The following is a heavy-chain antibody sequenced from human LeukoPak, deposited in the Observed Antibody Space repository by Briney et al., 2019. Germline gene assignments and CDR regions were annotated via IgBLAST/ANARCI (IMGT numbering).Heavy chain of an antibody. D-gene: IGHD3-10*01. V-gene: IGHV3-74*01. CDR2: INSDGSKT. J-gene: IGHJ4*02. Sequence: GGSLRLSCAASGFFFNTYWMHWVRQAPGKGLVWVSRINSDGSKTSHADSAKGRFTISRDNAKNTLYLQMNGLRAEDTAVYYCAREGSLEYYFDYWGRGTLVTVSS. CDR1: GFFFNTYW. CDR3: AREGSLEYYFDY.